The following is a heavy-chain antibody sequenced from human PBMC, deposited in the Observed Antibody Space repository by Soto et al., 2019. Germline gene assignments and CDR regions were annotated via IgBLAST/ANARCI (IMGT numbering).Heavy chain of an antibody. CDR2: ISGSGYNT. D-gene: IGHD3-3*01. J-gene: IGHJ6*03. Sequence: EVQLLESGGGLVQPGGSLRLSCAASGFTFSSYALNWVRQAPGKGLEWVSVISGSGYNTDYADSVKGRFTISRDNSKNTLYLQMNSLRAEDTAVYYCAKDLGTDDFWSAYYTYYYMDVWGKGTTVTVSS. CDR1: GFTFSSYA. V-gene: IGHV3-23*01. CDR3: AKDLGTDDFWSAYYTYYYMDV.